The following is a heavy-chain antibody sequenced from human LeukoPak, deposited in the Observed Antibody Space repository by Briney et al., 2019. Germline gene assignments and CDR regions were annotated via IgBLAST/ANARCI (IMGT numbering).Heavy chain of an antibody. V-gene: IGHV3-23*01. CDR1: GFAFSSYA. CDR3: ARSHCSSTSCYGEGFDY. J-gene: IGHJ4*02. Sequence: PGGSLRLSCAASGFAFSSYAMSWVRQAPGKGLEWVSAISGSGGSTYYADSVKGRFTISRDNAKNSLYLQMNSLRAEDTAVYYCARSHCSSTSCYGEGFDYWGQGTLVTVSS. CDR2: ISGSGGST. D-gene: IGHD2-2*01.